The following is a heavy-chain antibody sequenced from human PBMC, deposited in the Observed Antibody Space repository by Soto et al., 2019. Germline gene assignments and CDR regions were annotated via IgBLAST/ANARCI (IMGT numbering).Heavy chain of an antibody. CDR2: IYYSGST. V-gene: IGHV4-59*01. D-gene: IGHD2-15*01. CDR1: GGSISSYY. CDR3: ARDVLDGGDCSGGSCYSSGCDL. J-gene: IGHJ2*01. Sequence: QVQLQESGPGLVKPSETLSLTCTVSGGSISSYYWSWIRQPPGKGLEWIGYIYYSGSTNYNPSLKSRVTISVDTSMYQFSLRLSSVTAADTAVYYCARDVLDGGDCSGGSCYSSGCDLWGRGTLVTVSS.